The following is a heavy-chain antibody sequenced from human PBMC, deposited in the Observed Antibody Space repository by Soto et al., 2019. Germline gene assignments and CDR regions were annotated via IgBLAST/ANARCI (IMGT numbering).Heavy chain of an antibody. J-gene: IGHJ3*02. CDR2: ISGSGGST. Sequence: GSLRLSCAASGFTFSSYAMSWVRQAPGKGLEWVSAISGSGGSTYYADSVKGRFTISRDNSKNTLYLQMNSLRAEDTAVYYCAKDPYCSGGSCYPDAFDIWGQGTMVTVSS. CDR3: AKDPYCSGGSCYPDAFDI. D-gene: IGHD2-15*01. CDR1: GFTFSSYA. V-gene: IGHV3-23*01.